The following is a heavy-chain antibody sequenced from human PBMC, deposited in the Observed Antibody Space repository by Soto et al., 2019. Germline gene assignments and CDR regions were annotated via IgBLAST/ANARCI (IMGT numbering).Heavy chain of an antibody. CDR3: ARRGKDGQTVLRLNWFDP. D-gene: IGHD3-3*01. Sequence: PGESLKISCKGFGYNFPDYWISWVRQMPGKGLEWMGIIYPGDSDTKYSPSFEGQVTISADKSISTAYLQWSSLEASDTAMYFCARRGKDGQTVLRLNWFDPWGQGTLVTVSS. CDR2: IYPGDSDT. V-gene: IGHV5-51*01. CDR1: GYNFPDYW. J-gene: IGHJ5*02.